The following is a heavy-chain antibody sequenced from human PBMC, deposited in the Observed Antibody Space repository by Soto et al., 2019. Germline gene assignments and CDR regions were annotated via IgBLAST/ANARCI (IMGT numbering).Heavy chain of an antibody. Sequence: QVQLQESGPGLVKPSETLSLTCTVSGGSISSYYWSWIRRPPGKGLEWIGYIYYSGSTNYNPSLKSRVTISVDTSKNQFSLKLSSVTAADTAVYYCARAVSSSPDYYYYGMDVWGRGTTVTVSS. J-gene: IGHJ6*02. D-gene: IGHD6-6*01. CDR3: ARAVSSSPDYYYYGMDV. CDR1: GGSISSYY. CDR2: IYYSGST. V-gene: IGHV4-59*01.